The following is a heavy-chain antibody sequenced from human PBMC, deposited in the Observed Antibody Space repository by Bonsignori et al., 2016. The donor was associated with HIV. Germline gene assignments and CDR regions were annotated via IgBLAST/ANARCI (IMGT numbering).Heavy chain of an antibody. Sequence: WIRQPPGKGLEWVSYISSSGSTIYYADSVKGRFTISRDNAKNSLYLQMNSLRAEDTAVYYCFPIAAAGGGWFDPWGQGTLVTVSS. J-gene: IGHJ5*02. V-gene: IGHV3-11*01. CDR3: FPIAAAGGGWFDP. D-gene: IGHD6-13*01. CDR2: ISSSGSTI.